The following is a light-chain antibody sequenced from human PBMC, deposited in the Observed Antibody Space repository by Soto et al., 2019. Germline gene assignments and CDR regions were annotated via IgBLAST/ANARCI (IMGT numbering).Light chain of an antibody. V-gene: IGKV1-9*01. J-gene: IGKJ1*01. CDR3: QQLNSYPLT. CDR1: QGISSY. Sequence: DIQLTQSPSFLSASVGDRVTVTCRASQGISSYLAWYQQQPGKAPKLLIYAASTLQSGVPSRCNSRGSGAEFPLTISSLNHEDFAPYYCQQLNSYPLTFGQGNRVEI. CDR2: AAS.